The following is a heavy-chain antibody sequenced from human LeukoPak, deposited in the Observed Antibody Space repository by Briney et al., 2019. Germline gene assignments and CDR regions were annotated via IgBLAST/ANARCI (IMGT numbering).Heavy chain of an antibody. CDR3: ARHAYYYDRSGSYEAFDI. V-gene: IGHV4-59*08. CDR1: GGSISSDY. Sequence: PSEILALTCTVSGGSISSDYGSWIRQPPEKGLDWSGSIYYSGSTNYKPSLKSRVTISVDTSKNQFSLKLSSVTAADTAVYYCARHAYYYDRSGSYEAFDIWGQGTMVTVSS. J-gene: IGHJ3*02. CDR2: IYYSGST. D-gene: IGHD3-22*01.